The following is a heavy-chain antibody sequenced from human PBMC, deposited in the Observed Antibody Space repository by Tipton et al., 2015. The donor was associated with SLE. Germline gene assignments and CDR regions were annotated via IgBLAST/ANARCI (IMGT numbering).Heavy chain of an antibody. J-gene: IGHJ4*02. CDR3: ATSGVTPFDY. V-gene: IGHV4-61*08. D-gene: IGHD3-10*01. CDR1: GGSISSGGYY. Sequence: TLSLTCTVSGGSISSGGYYWSWIRQHPGKGLEWIGYIYLTGSTNYNPSLKSRVTISVDTSKNQFSLKLSSVTAADTAVYYCATSGVTPFDYWGQGTLVTVSS. CDR2: IYLTGST.